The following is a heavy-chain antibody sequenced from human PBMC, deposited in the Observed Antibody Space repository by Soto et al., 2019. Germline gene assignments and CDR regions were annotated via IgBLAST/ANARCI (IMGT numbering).Heavy chain of an antibody. J-gene: IGHJ6*02. CDR2: IIPIFGTA. CDR3: ARGIHRYYYSGMDV. V-gene: IGHV1-69*13. CDR1: GGTFSSYA. Sequence: SVKVSCKASGGTFSSYAISWVRQAPGQGLEWMGGIIPIFGTANYAQKFQGRVTITADESTSTAYMELSSLRSEDTAVYYCARGIHRYYYSGMDVWGQGTTVTVSS. D-gene: IGHD2-21*01.